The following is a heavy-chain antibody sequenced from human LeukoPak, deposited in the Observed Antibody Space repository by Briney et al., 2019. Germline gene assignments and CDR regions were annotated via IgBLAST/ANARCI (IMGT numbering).Heavy chain of an antibody. D-gene: IGHD5-12*01. Sequence: ASVKVSCKASGYTFTGYYMHWVRQAPGQGLEWMGWINPNSGGTNYAQKFQGRVTMTRDTSISTAYMELSRLRSDDTAVYYCARDDIVQNDAFVIWGQGTMVTVSS. V-gene: IGHV1-2*02. CDR3: ARDDIVQNDAFVI. CDR1: GYTFTGYY. J-gene: IGHJ3*02. CDR2: INPNSGGT.